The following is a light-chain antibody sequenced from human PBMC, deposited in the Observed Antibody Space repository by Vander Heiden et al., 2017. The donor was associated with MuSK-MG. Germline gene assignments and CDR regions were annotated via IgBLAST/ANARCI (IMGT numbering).Light chain of an antibody. J-gene: IGKJ2*01. V-gene: IGKV2-28*01. Sequence: DIVMTQSPLSLPVTPGEPASISCRSSQSLLHSNGKNYLNWYLQKPGQSPQLLIYLGSNRASGVPDRFSGSGSGTDFTLKISRVEAGDVGVYYCRQVLQTPYTFGQGTKMEIK. CDR2: LGS. CDR3: RQVLQTPYT. CDR1: QSLLHSNGKNY.